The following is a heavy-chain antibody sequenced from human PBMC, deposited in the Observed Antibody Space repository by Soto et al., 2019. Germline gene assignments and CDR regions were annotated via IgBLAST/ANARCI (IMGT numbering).Heavy chain of an antibody. J-gene: IGHJ3*01. Sequence: SETMSLTCSLSGSTIARTNYSWGWICHPNGRGLAWLALFYNTGTTFYNPSLKSRLTILVEFASSGFYLKLGQVTAADTALYHFVRQWCRDGGCSVFEVWAQGIMVTVSS. CDR2: FYNTGTT. V-gene: IGHV4-39*01. CDR1: GSTIARTNYS. D-gene: IGHD2-21*02. CDR3: VRQWCRDGGCSVFEV.